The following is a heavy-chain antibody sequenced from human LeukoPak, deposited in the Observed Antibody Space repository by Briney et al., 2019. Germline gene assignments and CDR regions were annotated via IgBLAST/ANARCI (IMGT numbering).Heavy chain of an antibody. J-gene: IGHJ4*02. CDR3: ARGGASGYYYGNDY. D-gene: IGHD3-22*01. Sequence: PGGSLRLSCAASGFTLSTYAMNWVRQAPGKGLEWVSYISSSSSTIYYADSVKGRFTISRDNAKNSLYLQMHSLRAEDTAVYYCARGGASGYYYGNDYWGQGTLVTVSS. CDR2: ISSSSSTI. CDR1: GFTLSTYA. V-gene: IGHV3-48*01.